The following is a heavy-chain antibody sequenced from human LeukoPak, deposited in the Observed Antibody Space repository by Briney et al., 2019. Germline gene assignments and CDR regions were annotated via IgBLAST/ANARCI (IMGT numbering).Heavy chain of an antibody. V-gene: IGHV4-34*01. J-gene: IGHJ1*01. CDR3: ARGLEYSSGWYRRPEYFQH. Sequence: SETLSLTCAVYGGSFSGYYWSWIRQPPGNGLEWIGEINHSGSTNYNPSLKSRVTISVDTSKNQFSLKLSSVTAADTAVYYCARGLEYSSGWYRRPEYFQHGGQGTLVTVSS. CDR1: GGSFSGYY. D-gene: IGHD6-19*01. CDR2: INHSGST.